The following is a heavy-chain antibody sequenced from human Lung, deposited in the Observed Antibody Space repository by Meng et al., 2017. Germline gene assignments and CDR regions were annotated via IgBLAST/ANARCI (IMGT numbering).Heavy chain of an antibody. CDR1: GGYIRSRNW. CDR2: IYHSGRT. V-gene: IGHV4-4*03. CDR3: VRGGQDQAYYDFWSGPFDP. D-gene: IGHD3-3*01. Sequence: QLKCRGWGPGLVKPPGSLSLTGPGFGGYIRSRNWWGWVRQSPGKGLEWIGEIYHSGRTNYNPSLESRVTISLDKSQNHFSLKVKSVTAADTAVYYCVRGGQDQAYYDFWSGPFDPWGQGTLVTVSS. J-gene: IGHJ5*02.